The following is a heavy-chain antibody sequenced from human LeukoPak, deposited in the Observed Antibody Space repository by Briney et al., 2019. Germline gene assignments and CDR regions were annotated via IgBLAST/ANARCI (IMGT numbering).Heavy chain of an antibody. J-gene: IGHJ4*02. D-gene: IGHD6-13*01. V-gene: IGHV3-74*01. Sequence: GGSLRLSCAASGFTFSSYWMHWVRQAPGKGLAWVSRINSDGSSTSYADSVKGRFTISRDNAKNTLYLLMNSLRAEDTAVYFCAREGSSWQIDYWGQGTLVTVSS. CDR2: INSDGSST. CDR1: GFTFSSYW. CDR3: AREGSSWQIDY.